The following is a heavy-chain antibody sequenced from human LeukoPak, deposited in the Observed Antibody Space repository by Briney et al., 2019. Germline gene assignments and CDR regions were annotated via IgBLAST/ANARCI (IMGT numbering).Heavy chain of an antibody. V-gene: IGHV3-23*01. D-gene: IGHD6-25*01. CDR2: ISGSGDST. CDR1: GFTFSSYA. J-gene: IGHJ4*02. CDR3: AKSSGWNFYYFDD. Sequence: PGGSLRLSCAASGFTFSSYAMSWVRQAPGKGLEWVSAISGSGDSTYYADSVKGRFTISRDNSKNTLYLQMDSLRAEDTAVYFCAKSSGWNFYYFDDWGQGTLVTVSS.